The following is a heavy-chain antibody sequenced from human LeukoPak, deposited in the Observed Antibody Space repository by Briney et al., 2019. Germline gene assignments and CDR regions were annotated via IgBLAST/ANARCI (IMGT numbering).Heavy chain of an antibody. V-gene: IGHV4-34*01. J-gene: IGHJ5*02. CDR2: INHSGST. Sequence: SETLSLTCAVYGGSFSGYYWSWIRQPPGKGLEWIGEINHSGSTNYNPSLKSRGTISVDTSKNQFSLKLSSVTAADTPVYYCARGSSKWIVVPAAMNWFDPWGQGTLVTVSS. CDR1: GGSFSGYY. CDR3: ARGSSKWIVVPAAMNWFDP. D-gene: IGHD2-2*01.